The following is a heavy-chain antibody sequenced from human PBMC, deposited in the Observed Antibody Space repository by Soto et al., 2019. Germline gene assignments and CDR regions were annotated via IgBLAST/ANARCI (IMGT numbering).Heavy chain of an antibody. CDR2: ISYDGSNK. V-gene: IGHV3-30*18. CDR1: GFTFSSYG. J-gene: IGHJ4*02. D-gene: IGHD3-9*01. CDR3: AKEWAVLRYFDWSLDY. Sequence: QVQLVESGGGVVQPGRSLRLSCAASGFTFSSYGMHWVRQAPGKGLEWVAVISYDGSNKYYADSVKGRFTISRDNSKNTLYLQMNSLRAEDTAVYYCAKEWAVLRYFDWSLDYWGQGTLVTVSS.